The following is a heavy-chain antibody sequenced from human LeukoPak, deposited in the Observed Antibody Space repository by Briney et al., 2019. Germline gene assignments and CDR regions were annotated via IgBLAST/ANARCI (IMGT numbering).Heavy chain of an antibody. CDR1: GFTFSSYG. J-gene: IGHJ6*03. D-gene: IGHD5-18*01. V-gene: IGHV3-30*02. Sequence: RGSLRLSCAASGFTFSSYGMHWVRQAPGKGLEWVAFIRYDGSNKYYADSVKGRFTISRDNSKNTAYLQMNSLQTEDTAVYYCTREKEAYNFGLAYYYYYMDVWGKGTTVTVSS. CDR2: IRYDGSNK. CDR3: TREKEAYNFGLAYYYYYMDV.